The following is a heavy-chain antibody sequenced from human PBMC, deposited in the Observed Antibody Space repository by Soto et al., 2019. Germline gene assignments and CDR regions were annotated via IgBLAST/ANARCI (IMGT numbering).Heavy chain of an antibody. CDR2: IIPIFGTA. V-gene: IGHV1-69*13. CDR3: ASPRRIAAAGTEYFQH. D-gene: IGHD6-13*01. J-gene: IGHJ1*01. CDR1: GGTFSSYA. Sequence: ASVKVSCKASGGTFSSYAISWVRQAPGQGLEWMGGIIPIFGTANYAQTFQGRVTITADESTSTAYMELSSLRSEDTAVYYCASPRRIAAAGTEYFQHWGQGTLVTVSS.